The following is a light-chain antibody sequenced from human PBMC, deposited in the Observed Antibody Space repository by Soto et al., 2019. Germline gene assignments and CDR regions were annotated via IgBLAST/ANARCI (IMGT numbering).Light chain of an antibody. V-gene: IGLV2-23*01. CDR2: EGS. J-gene: IGLJ2*01. CDR3: CSYAGSSTSVV. Sequence: QSGLTQPASVSGSPGQSITISCTGTSSDVGSYNLVSWYQQHPGKAPKLMIYEGSKRPSGVSNRFSGSKSGNTASLTISGLQAEDEADYYCCSYAGSSTSVVFGGGTKVTVL. CDR1: SSDVGSYNL.